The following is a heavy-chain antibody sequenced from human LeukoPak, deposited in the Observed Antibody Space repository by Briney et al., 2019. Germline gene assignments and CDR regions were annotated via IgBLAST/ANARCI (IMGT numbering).Heavy chain of an antibody. CDR3: ARGPTNITFGPSKAFDI. CDR2: INHSGST. D-gene: IGHD3-16*01. V-gene: IGHV4-39*07. CDR1: GGSISSGTYY. Sequence: PSETLSLTCTVSGGSISSGTYYWSWIRQPPGKGLEWIGEINHSGSTNYNPSLKSRVTISVDTSKNQFSLKLSSVTAADTAVYYCARGPTNITFGPSKAFDIWGQGTMVTVSS. J-gene: IGHJ3*02.